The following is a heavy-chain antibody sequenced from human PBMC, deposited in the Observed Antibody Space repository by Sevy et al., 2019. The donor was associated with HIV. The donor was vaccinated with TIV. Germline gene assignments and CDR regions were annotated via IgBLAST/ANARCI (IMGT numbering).Heavy chain of an antibody. V-gene: IGHV3-7*01. CDR1: GFTFRNFW. Sequence: GGSLRLSCAVSGFTFRNFWMSWVRQAPGKGLEWVANIRQDGSENYYVDSVRGRFTISRDNAKNSLFLQLNSLRADDTAIYYCAKSYFGSGTSYGMDLWGRGTTVTVSS. J-gene: IGHJ6*02. D-gene: IGHD3-10*01. CDR2: IRQDGSEN. CDR3: AKSYFGSGTSYGMDL.